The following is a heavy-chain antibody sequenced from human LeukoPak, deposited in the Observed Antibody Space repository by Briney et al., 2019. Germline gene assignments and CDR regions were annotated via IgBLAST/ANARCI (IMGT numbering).Heavy chain of an antibody. Sequence: ASVKVSCKASGYTFTGYYMHWVRQAPGQGLEWMGWINPNSGGTNYAQKFQGRVTMTRDTSISTAYMELSRLRSDDTAVYYCARDLLVAASLHVDYWGQGPLATVSS. CDR1: GYTFTGYY. D-gene: IGHD2-15*01. V-gene: IGHV1-2*02. CDR2: INPNSGGT. J-gene: IGHJ4*02. CDR3: ARDLLVAASLHVDY.